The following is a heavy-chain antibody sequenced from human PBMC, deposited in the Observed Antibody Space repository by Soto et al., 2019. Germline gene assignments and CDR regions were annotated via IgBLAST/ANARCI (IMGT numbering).Heavy chain of an antibody. CDR1: GGTFSSYT. J-gene: IGHJ3*02. V-gene: IGHV1-69*08. CDR2: IIPILGIA. Sequence: QVQLVQSGAEVKKPGSSVKVSCKASGGTFSSYTISWVRQAPGQGLEWMGRIIPILGIANYSQKFQGRVTITADKSMSTAYMELSSLRSQDTAVYYCATDIAAAAKNLAFDIWGQEFMVTVSS. D-gene: IGHD6-13*01. CDR3: ATDIAAAAKNLAFDI.